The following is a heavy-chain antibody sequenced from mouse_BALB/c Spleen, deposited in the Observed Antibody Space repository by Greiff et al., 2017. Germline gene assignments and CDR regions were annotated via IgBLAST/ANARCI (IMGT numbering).Heavy chain of an antibody. CDR1: GYTFTSYW. Sequence: VQLQQSGAELAKPGASVKMSCKASGYTFTSYWMHWVKQRPGQGLEWIGYINPITGYTEYNQKFKDKATLTADKSSSTAYMQLSSLTSEDSAVYYCARAWDGYSWFAYWGQGTLVTVSA. V-gene: IGHV1-7*01. CDR2: INPITGYT. CDR3: ARAWDGYSWFAY. D-gene: IGHD2-3*01. J-gene: IGHJ3*01.